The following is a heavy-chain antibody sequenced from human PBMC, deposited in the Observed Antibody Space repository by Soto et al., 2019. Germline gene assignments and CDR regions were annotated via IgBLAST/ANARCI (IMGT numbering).Heavy chain of an antibody. CDR1: GFTFSSYE. J-gene: IGHJ6*02. V-gene: IGHV3-48*03. Sequence: GGSLRLSCAASGFTFSSYEMNWVRQAPGKGLEWVSYISSSGSTIYYADSVKGRFTISRDNAKNSLYLQMNSLRAEDTAVYYCARALSGHIVVVTAIHNGMDVWGQGTTVTVSS. D-gene: IGHD2-21*02. CDR2: ISSSGSTI. CDR3: ARALSGHIVVVTAIHNGMDV.